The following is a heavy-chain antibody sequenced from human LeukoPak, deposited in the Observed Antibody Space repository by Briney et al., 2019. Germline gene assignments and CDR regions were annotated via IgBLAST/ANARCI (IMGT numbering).Heavy chain of an antibody. J-gene: IGHJ4*02. CDR3: VKDKGYNWNDGRSFDY. CDR2: ISWNSGSI. CDR1: GFIFDDYA. V-gene: IGHV3-9*03. Sequence: PGRSLRLSCAASGFIFDDYAMHWVRQAPGKGLEWVSGISWNSGSIGYADSVKGRFTISRDNAKNSLYLQMNSLRAEDMALYYCVKDKGYNWNDGRSFDYWGQGTLVTVSS. D-gene: IGHD1-20*01.